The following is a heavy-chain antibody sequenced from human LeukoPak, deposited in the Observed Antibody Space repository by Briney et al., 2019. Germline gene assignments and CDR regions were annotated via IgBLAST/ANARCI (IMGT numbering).Heavy chain of an antibody. CDR3: ARGRPHFDWPEVDALDI. Sequence: SQTLSLTCTVSGGSISSGDYYWSWIRQPPGKGLEWIGYIYYSGSTYYNPSLKSRVTISVDTSKNQFSLKLSSVTAADTAVYYCARGRPHFDWPEVDALDIWGQGTMVTVSS. V-gene: IGHV4-30-4*01. CDR1: GGSISSGDYY. CDR2: IYYSGST. D-gene: IGHD3-9*01. J-gene: IGHJ3*02.